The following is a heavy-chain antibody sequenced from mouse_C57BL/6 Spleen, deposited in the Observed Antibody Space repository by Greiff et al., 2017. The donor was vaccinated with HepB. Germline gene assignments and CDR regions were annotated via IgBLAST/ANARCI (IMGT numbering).Heavy chain of an antibody. CDR2: IHPNSGST. D-gene: IGHD1-1*01. CDR3: ARGGDYGSIDP. V-gene: IGHV1-64*01. J-gene: IGHJ1*03. CDR1: GYTFTSYW. Sequence: QVQLQQPGAELVKPGASVKLSCKASGYTFTSYWMHWVKQRPGQGLEWIGMIHPNSGSTNYNEKFKSKATLTVDKSSSTAYMQLSSLTSEDSAAYYCARGGDYGSIDPWGTGTTVTVSS.